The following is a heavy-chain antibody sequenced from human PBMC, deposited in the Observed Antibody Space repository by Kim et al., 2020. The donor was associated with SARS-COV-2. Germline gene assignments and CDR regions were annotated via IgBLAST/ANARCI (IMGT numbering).Heavy chain of an antibody. CDR1: GFTFSSYS. CDR2: ISSSSSYI. V-gene: IGHV3-21*01. CDR3: ARDGGPQWFGELFGAGPLRNYYYYGMDV. D-gene: IGHD3-10*01. Sequence: GGSLRLSCAASGFTFSSYSMNWVRQAPGKGLEWVSSISSSSSYIYYADSVKGRFTISRDNAKNSLYLQMNSLRAEDTAVYYCARDGGPQWFGELFGAGPLRNYYYYGMDVWGQGTTVTVSS. J-gene: IGHJ6*02.